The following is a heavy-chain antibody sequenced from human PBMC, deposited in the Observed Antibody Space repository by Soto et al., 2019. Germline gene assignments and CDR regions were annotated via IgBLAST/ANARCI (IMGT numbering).Heavy chain of an antibody. CDR3: ANIRFLAWLSDSSFYYGMDV. CDR2: ILYDGSNK. V-gene: IGHV3-30*18. D-gene: IGHD3-3*01. J-gene: IGHJ6*02. CDR1: GFTFSSFG. Sequence: AGVSLRLSWAASGFTFSSFGMHWVRHAPGKGLEWVAVILYDGSNKYYADSVKGRFTISRDNSKNTLYLQMNSLRAEDTAVYYCANIRFLAWLSDSSFYYGMDVWGQGTSVTVS.